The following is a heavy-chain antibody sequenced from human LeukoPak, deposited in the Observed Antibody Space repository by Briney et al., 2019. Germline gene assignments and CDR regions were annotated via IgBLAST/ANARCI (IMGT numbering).Heavy chain of an antibody. CDR3: ARALRPNYSSSWSEPGY. D-gene: IGHD6-13*01. CDR1: GYTFTGYY. V-gene: IGHV1-2*02. CDR2: INPNSGGT. Sequence: ASVKVSCKASGYTFTGYYMHWVRQAPGQGLEWMGWINPNSGGTNYAQKFQGRVTMTRDTSISTAYMELSRLRSDDTAVYYCARALRPNYSSSWSEPGYWGQGTLVTVPS. J-gene: IGHJ4*02.